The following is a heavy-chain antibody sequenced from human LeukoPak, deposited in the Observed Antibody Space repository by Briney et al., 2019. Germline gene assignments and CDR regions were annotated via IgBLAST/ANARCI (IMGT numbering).Heavy chain of an antibody. D-gene: IGHD6-6*01. J-gene: IGHJ6*03. CDR1: GGSISSYY. CDR3: ASLDPIEYSSSSGGYTDV. CDR2: IYTSGST. V-gene: IGHV4-4*09. Sequence: SETLSLTCTVSGGSISSYYWSWIRQPPGKGLEWIGYIYTSGSTNYNPSLKSRVTISVDTSKNQFSLKLSSVTAADTAVYYCASLDPIEYSSSSGGYTDVWGKGTTVTVSS.